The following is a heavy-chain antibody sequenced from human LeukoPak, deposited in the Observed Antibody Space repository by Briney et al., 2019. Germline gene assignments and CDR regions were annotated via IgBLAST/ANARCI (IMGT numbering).Heavy chain of an antibody. Sequence: ASVKVSCKASGYTFTSYAMNWVRQAPGQGLEWMGWINTNTGNPTYAQGFTGRFVFSLDTSVSTAYLQISSLKAEDTAVYYCARDIYCSGGSCSPGGHGDYWGQGTLVTVSS. J-gene: IGHJ4*02. CDR3: ARDIYCSGGSCSPGGHGDY. D-gene: IGHD2-15*01. CDR1: GYTFTSYA. V-gene: IGHV7-4-1*02. CDR2: INTNTGNP.